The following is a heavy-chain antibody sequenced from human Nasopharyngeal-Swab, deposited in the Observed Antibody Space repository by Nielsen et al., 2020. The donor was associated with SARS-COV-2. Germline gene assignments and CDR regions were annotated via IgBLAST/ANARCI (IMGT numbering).Heavy chain of an antibody. D-gene: IGHD6-13*01. Sequence: SETLSLTCTVSGDSIAYSTFDWGWIRQPPGKGLEWIVNIYYNGNTYQNPSLKSRLTISVDKSKNQFSLQLSSVTAADTAVYYCVRSSSWYYFDYWAQGTQVTVSS. CDR1: GDSIAYSTFD. CDR3: VRSSSWYYFDY. V-gene: IGHV4-39*01. CDR2: IYYNGNT. J-gene: IGHJ4*02.